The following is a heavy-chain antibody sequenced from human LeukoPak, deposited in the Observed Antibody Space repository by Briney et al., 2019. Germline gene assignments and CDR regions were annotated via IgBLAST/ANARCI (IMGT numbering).Heavy chain of an antibody. CDR3: ARDSYYYDSSGYPPSRAFDI. J-gene: IGHJ3*02. Sequence: SETLSLTCAVSGGSISSGGYSWGWIRQPPGKGLEWIGYIYHSGSTYYNPSLKSRVTISVDRSKNQFSLKLSSVTAADTAVYYCARDSYYYDSSGYPPSRAFDIWGQGTMVTVSS. CDR1: GGSISSGGYS. D-gene: IGHD3-22*01. CDR2: IYHSGST. V-gene: IGHV4-30-2*01.